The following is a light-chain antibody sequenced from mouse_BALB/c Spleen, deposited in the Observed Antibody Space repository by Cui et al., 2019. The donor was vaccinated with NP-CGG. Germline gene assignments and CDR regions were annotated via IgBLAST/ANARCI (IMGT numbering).Light chain of an antibody. V-gene: IGLV1*01. CDR3: ALWYSNHWV. CDR2: GPN. Sequence: QAVVTQESALTTSPGETVTLTCRSSTGAVTTSNYANWVQEKPEHLFTGLIGGPNNRAPGVPARFSGSLIGDKAALTITGAQAEDEAIYFCALWYSNHWVFGGGTKLTVL. CDR1: TGAVTTSNY. J-gene: IGLJ1*01.